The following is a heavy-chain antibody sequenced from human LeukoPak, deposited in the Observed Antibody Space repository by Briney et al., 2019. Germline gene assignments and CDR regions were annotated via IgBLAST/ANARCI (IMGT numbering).Heavy chain of an antibody. CDR3: ARYYGSGSYYLDY. V-gene: IGHV1-69*05. J-gene: IGHJ4*02. CDR2: IIPIFGTA. Sequence: GASVKVSCKASGGTFSRYAISWVRQAPGQGLEWMGRIIPIFGTANYAQKFQGRVTITTDESTSTAYMELSSLRSEDTAVYYCARYYGSGSYYLDYWGQGTLVTVSS. D-gene: IGHD3-10*01. CDR1: GGTFSRYA.